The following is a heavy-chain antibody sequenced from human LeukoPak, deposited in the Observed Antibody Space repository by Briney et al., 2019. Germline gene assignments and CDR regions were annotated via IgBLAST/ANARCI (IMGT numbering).Heavy chain of an antibody. J-gene: IGHJ3*02. CDR2: ISGSGGST. Sequence: GGSLRLSCAASGFTFSSYAMSWVRQAPGKGLEWVSAISGSGGSTYYADSVKGRFTISRDNSKNTLYLQMNSLRAEDTAVYYCARDGLSSGYNKGAFDIWGRGTMVTVSS. CDR1: GFTFSSYA. D-gene: IGHD3-22*01. V-gene: IGHV3-23*01. CDR3: ARDGLSSGYNKGAFDI.